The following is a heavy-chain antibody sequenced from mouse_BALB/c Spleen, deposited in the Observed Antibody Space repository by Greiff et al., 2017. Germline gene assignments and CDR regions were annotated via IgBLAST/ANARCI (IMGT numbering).Heavy chain of an antibody. CDR1: GFTFSSFG. V-gene: IGHV5-17*02. Sequence: EVKLVESGGGLVQPGGSRKLSCAASGFTFSSFGMHWVRQAPEKGLEWVAYISSGSSTIYYADTVKGRFTISRDNPKNTLFLQMTSLRSEDTAMYYCARKSYGSSWYFDVWGAGTTVTVSS. J-gene: IGHJ1*01. CDR2: ISSGSSTI. CDR3: ARKSYGSSWYFDV. D-gene: IGHD1-1*01.